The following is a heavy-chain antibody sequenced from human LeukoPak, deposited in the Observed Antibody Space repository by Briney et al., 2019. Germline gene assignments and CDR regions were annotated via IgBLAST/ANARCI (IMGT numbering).Heavy chain of an antibody. CDR1: GFTFSSYA. J-gene: IGHJ4*02. D-gene: IGHD3-10*01. CDR3: AKAQDGLLWFGELLTTDY. V-gene: IGHV3-30*04. CDR2: ISYDGSNK. Sequence: GGSLRLSCAASGFTFSSYAMHWVRQAPGKGLEWVAVISYDGSNKYYADSVKGRFTISRDNSKNTLYLQMNSLRAEDTAVYYCAKAQDGLLWFGELLTTDYWGQGTLVTVSS.